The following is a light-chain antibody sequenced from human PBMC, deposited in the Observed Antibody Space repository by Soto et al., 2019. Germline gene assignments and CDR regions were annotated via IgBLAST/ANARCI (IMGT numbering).Light chain of an antibody. J-gene: IGKJ1*01. Sequence: EIVGTQSPGTLYLSPEERATLSCRASQSVSSSYLAWYQQIPGQAHTLLIYGASSRATGIAYRFSGSGSGTDLTLTMSRLQAEDFAVYYCRQYGSSQPTSGEMNKVEIK. CDR1: QSVSSSY. CDR3: RQYGSSQPT. CDR2: GAS. V-gene: IGKV3-20*01.